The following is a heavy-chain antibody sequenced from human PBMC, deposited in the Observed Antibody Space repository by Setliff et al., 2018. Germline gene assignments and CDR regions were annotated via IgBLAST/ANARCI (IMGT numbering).Heavy chain of an antibody. CDR2: IYPDDSDT. D-gene: IGHD3-22*01. V-gene: IGHV5-51*01. CDR1: GYNFLDYW. J-gene: IGHJ2*01. Sequence: GESLKISCKASGYNFLDYWIGWVRQVPGKGLEWMGIIYPDDSDTRYSPSVQGPFTISADKSISTAYLQWSSLKASDTAFYYCARRRRFDSGGPRSPWYFDLWGRGTLVTV. CDR3: ARRRRFDSGGPRSPWYFDL.